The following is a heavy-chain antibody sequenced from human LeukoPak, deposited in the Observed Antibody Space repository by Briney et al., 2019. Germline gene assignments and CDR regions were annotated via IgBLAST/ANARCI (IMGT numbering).Heavy chain of an antibody. V-gene: IGHV1-18*01. CDR3: ARDCSSTSCQEGYYYYYGMDV. CDR1: GYTFTSYG. Sequence: ASVNVSCKASGYTFTSYGISWVRQAPGQGLDWMGWISAYNGNTNYAQKLQGRGTMTTDKSTRTAYMGLRSLRSDDTAVYYCARDCSSTSCQEGYYYYYGMDVWGQGTTVTVSS. CDR2: ISAYNGNT. J-gene: IGHJ6*02. D-gene: IGHD2-2*01.